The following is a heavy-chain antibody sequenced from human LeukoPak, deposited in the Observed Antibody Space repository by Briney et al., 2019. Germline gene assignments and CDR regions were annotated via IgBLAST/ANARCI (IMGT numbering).Heavy chain of an antibody. V-gene: IGHV4-59*08. CDR2: IYVAGST. CDR3: ARHIGGGIEDMDV. Sequence: SETLSLTCIVSGGSIGTYYWSWIRQSPGKGLEWIGYIYVAGSTRYNPYLQSRVTISVDTSRNQFFLKMSSVTAADTAVYYCARHIGGGIEDMDVWGTGTKVTVSS. D-gene: IGHD3-16*02. CDR1: GGSIGTYY. J-gene: IGHJ6*04.